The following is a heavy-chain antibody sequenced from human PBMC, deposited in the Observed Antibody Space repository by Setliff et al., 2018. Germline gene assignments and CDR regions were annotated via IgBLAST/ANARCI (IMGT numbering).Heavy chain of an antibody. V-gene: IGHV3-7*01. CDR3: FGAGTCSY. Sequence: LRLSCTASGLSYINDWVSWVRQAPGKGLEWLASINPHGSEKYYADSVKGRFTISRNNAKNSLSLQMNNLRSEDTAVYYCFGAGTCSYWGQGTLVTVSS. CDR2: INPHGSEK. CDR1: GLSYINDW. J-gene: IGHJ4*02. D-gene: IGHD3-10*01.